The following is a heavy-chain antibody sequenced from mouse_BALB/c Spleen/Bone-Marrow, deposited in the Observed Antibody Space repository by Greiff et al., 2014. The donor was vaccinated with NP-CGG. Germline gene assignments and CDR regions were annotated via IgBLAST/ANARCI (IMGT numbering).Heavy chain of an antibody. CDR1: GYTFTYYT. J-gene: IGHJ4*01. D-gene: IGHD2-4*01. Sequence: VQLQQSAAELARPGASVKMSCKTSGYTFTYYTMHWVKPRPGQGLEWIGYINPSSGYTDYNQKFKDKTTLTTDKSSSTAYLQLSSLTSEDSAVYYCVRENYDYDGDAMDYWGQGTSVTVSS. CDR3: VRENYDYDGDAMDY. CDR2: INPSSGYT. V-gene: IGHV1-4*02.